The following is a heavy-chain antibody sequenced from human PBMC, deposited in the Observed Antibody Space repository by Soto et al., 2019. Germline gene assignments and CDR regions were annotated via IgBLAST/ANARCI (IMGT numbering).Heavy chain of an antibody. D-gene: IGHD3-10*01. CDR2: ISSSSSYI. J-gene: IGHJ3*02. CDR3: ARGSYYYGSGRFAFDI. Sequence: PGGSLRLSCAASGFTFSLYSMNWVRQAPGKGLEWVSSISSSSSYIYYADSVKGRFTISRDNAKNSLYLQMNSLRAEDTAVYYCARGSYYYGSGRFAFDIWGQGTMVTVSS. CDR1: GFTFSLYS. V-gene: IGHV3-21*01.